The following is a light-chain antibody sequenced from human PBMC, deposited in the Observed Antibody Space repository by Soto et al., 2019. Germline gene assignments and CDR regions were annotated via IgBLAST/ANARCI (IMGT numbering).Light chain of an antibody. CDR3: VQGTHGTST. CDR1: QGLLYSEGNLY. J-gene: IGKJ5*01. Sequence: DVVMNQSPLSLPVPVGQPVSIXXRAXQGLLYSEGNLYVNWVQQRPGTSPRXXRDQVSHRDSLGPDIFSGSGAGTDFTLKISRVEAADVGVYYCVQGTHGTSTFGPGTRLDIK. CDR2: QVS. V-gene: IGKV2-30*01.